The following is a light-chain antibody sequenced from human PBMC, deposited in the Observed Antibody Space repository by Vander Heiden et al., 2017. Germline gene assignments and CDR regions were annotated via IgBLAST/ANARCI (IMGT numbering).Light chain of an antibody. CDR3: QQDDSYPLT. CDR2: AAS. J-gene: IGKJ2*01. V-gene: IGKV1-8*01. Sequence: AIRMTQSPSSFSESTGDRVTITCRAGQGISSYLAWYQQKPGKAPKLLIYAASTLKSGVPSRFSGSGSGTDFTLTISCLQSEDFATYYCQQDDSYPLTFGQGTKLEIK. CDR1: QGISSY.